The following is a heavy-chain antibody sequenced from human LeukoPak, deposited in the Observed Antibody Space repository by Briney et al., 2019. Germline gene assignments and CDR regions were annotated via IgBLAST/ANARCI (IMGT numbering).Heavy chain of an antibody. J-gene: IGHJ4*02. CDR2: ISAYNGNT. Sequence: GASVKVSCKASGYTFTSYGISWVRQAPGQGLEWMGWISAYNGNTIYAQKLQGRVTMTTDTSTSTAYMELRSLRSDDTAVYYCARGGIMITFGGVIPLKYWGQGTLVTVSS. V-gene: IGHV1-18*01. CDR1: GYTFTSYG. D-gene: IGHD3-16*01. CDR3: ARGGIMITFGGVIPLKY.